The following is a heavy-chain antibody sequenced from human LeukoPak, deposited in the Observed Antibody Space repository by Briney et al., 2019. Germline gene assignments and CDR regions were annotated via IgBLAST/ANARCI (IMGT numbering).Heavy chain of an antibody. D-gene: IGHD3-10*01. V-gene: IGHV3-21*01. CDR2: ISSSSSYI. CDR3: ARVAPYYYGSGSYYSFCFDY. Sequence: PGGSLRLSCAASGFTFSSYSMNWVRQAPGKGLEWVSSISSSSSYIYYADSVKGRFTISRDNAKNSLYLQMNSLRAEDTAVSYCARVAPYYYGSGSYYSFCFDYWGQGTLVTVSS. CDR1: GFTFSSYS. J-gene: IGHJ4*02.